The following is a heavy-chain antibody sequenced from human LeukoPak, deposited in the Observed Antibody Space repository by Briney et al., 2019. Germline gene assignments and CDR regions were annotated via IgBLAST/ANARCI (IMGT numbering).Heavy chain of an antibody. Sequence: GGSLRLSCAASGFTFSSYGMHWVRQAPGKGLEWVTFIRYDGSNKYYTDSVKGRFTISRDNSKNTLYLQLNSLRTEDTSVYYCAKDQRAIAARPGGFDYWGQGSLVTVSS. J-gene: IGHJ4*02. CDR2: IRYDGSNK. V-gene: IGHV3-30*02. CDR3: AKDQRAIAARPGGFDY. CDR1: GFTFSSYG. D-gene: IGHD6-6*01.